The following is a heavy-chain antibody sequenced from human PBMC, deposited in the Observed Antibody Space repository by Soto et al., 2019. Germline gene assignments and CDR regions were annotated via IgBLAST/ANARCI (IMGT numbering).Heavy chain of an antibody. CDR3: ARDLENMVRGDPLDY. D-gene: IGHD3-10*01. V-gene: IGHV3-33*01. CDR2: IWYDGSNK. J-gene: IGHJ4*02. Sequence: GGSLRLSCAASGFTFSSYGMHWVRQAPGKGLEWVAVIWYDGSNKYYADSVKGRFTISRDNSKNTLYLQMNSLRAEDTAVYYCARDLENMVRGDPLDYWGQGTLVTVSS. CDR1: GFTFSSYG.